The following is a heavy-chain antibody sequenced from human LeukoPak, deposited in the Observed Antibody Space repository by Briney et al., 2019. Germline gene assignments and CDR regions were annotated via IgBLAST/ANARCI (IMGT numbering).Heavy chain of an antibody. CDR1: GGSISSSNW. CDR2: INHSGST. V-gene: IGHV4-4*02. Sequence: SGTLPLTCAVSGGSISSSNWWSWVRQPPGKGLEWIGEINHSGSTNYNPSLKSRVTISVDTSKNQFSLKLSSVTAADTAVYYCARGSRRLSPYYYYGMDVWGQGTTVTVSS. J-gene: IGHJ6*02. D-gene: IGHD3-16*01. CDR3: ARGSRRLSPYYYYGMDV.